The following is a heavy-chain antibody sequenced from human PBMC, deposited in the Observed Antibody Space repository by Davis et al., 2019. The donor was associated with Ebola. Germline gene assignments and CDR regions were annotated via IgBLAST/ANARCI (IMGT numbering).Heavy chain of an antibody. J-gene: IGHJ4*02. V-gene: IGHV1-46*01. D-gene: IGHD3-10*01. Sequence: ASVKVSCKASGYTFTSYGITWVRQAPGQGLEWMGIINPSGGSTSYARKFQGRVTMTRDTSTSTVYMELSSLRSEDTAVYYCARAITMVQGVIGLWGQGTLVTVSS. CDR3: ARAITMVQGVIGL. CDR2: INPSGGST. CDR1: GYTFTSYG.